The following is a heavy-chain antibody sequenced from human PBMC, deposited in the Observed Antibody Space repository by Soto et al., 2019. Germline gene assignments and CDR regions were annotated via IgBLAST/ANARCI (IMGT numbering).Heavy chain of an antibody. CDR2: IYYSGST. CDR3: ARDSMNYYGSGSYPYNWFEP. Sequence: SETLSLTCTVSGGSISSGGYYWSWIRQHPGKGLEWIGYIYYSGSTYYNPSLKSRVTISVDTSKNQFSLKLSSVTAADTAVYYCARDSMNYYGSGSYPYNWFEPWGQGTLVTVSS. D-gene: IGHD3-10*01. V-gene: IGHV4-31*03. CDR1: GGSISSGGYY. J-gene: IGHJ5*02.